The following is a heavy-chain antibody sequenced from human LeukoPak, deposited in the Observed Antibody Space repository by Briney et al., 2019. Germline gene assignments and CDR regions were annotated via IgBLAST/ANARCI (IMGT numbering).Heavy chain of an antibody. CDR2: IYYSGST. J-gene: IGHJ6*02. V-gene: IGHV4-39*07. CDR1: GGSISSSSYY. D-gene: IGHD1-26*01. Sequence: PSETLSLTCTVSGGSISSSSYYWGWIRQPPGKGLEWIGSIYYSGSTYYNPSLKSRVTISVDTSKNQFSLKLSSVTAADTAVYYCARDGGTYYGVDVWGQGTTVTVSS. CDR3: ARDGGTYYGVDV.